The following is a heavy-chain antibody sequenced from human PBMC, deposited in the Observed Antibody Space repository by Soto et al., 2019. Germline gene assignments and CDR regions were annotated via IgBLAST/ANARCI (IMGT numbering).Heavy chain of an antibody. CDR1: GGSISSYY. CDR3: ARHTSFGGVINWFDP. Sequence: SETLSLTCTVSGGSISSYYWSWIRQPPGKGLEWIGYIYYSGSTNYHPSLKSRVTISVDTSKNQFSLKLSSVTAADTAVYYCARHTSFGGVINWFDPWGQGTLVIVSS. V-gene: IGHV4-59*08. CDR2: IYYSGST. D-gene: IGHD3-16*01. J-gene: IGHJ5*02.